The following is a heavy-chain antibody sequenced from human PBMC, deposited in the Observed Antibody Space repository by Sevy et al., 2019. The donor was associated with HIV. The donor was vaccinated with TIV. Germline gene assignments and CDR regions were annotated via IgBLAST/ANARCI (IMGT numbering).Heavy chain of an antibody. CDR1: GFTFSKYS. Sequence: GGSLRLSCAASGFTFSKYSMSWVRQPPGKGLEWVSTLSFGCGEIYHADSVKGRFTISRDNSKNSLYLQMNNLGAEATAVYYCAREGCTKPHDYWGQGTLVTVSS. D-gene: IGHD2-8*01. CDR2: LSFGCGEI. V-gene: IGHV3-23*01. J-gene: IGHJ4*02. CDR3: AREGCTKPHDY.